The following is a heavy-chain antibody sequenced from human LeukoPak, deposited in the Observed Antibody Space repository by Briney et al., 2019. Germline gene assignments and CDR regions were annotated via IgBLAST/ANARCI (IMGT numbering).Heavy chain of an antibody. CDR3: ARGRYFTGYSFAVYGMDV. CDR1: GGTFSSYA. V-gene: IGHV1-69*04. J-gene: IGHJ6*02. CDR2: IIPILGIA. Sequence: SVKVSCKASGGTFSSYAISWVRQAPGQGLEWMGRIIPILGIANYAQKFQGRVTITADKPTSTAYMELSSLRSEDTAVYYCARGRYFTGYSFAVYGMDVWGQGTTVTVSS. D-gene: IGHD5-18*01.